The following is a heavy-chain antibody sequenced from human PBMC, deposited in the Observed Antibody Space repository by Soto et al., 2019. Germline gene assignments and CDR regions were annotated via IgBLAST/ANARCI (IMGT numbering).Heavy chain of an antibody. CDR1: GFTFSNYW. D-gene: IGHD6-13*01. CDR3: ARIASAGRGWDV. J-gene: IGHJ6*02. V-gene: IGHV3-7*01. Sequence: EVQLVESGGGLVQPGGSLRLSCADFGFTFSNYWMSWVRQAPVKGLEWVGNIKQDGSENNYVDSVKGRFTISRDNAKNSLYLQMNSLRAEDTAVYYCARIASAGRGWDVWGQGTTVVVSS. CDR2: IKQDGSEN.